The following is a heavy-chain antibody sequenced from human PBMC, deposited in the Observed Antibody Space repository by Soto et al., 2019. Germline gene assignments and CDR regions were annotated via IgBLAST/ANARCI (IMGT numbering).Heavy chain of an antibody. CDR2: ISSATTTI. CDR3: ARGIAAAGPRLDY. V-gene: IGHV3-48*01. CDR1: GFTFSSYS. D-gene: IGHD6-13*01. J-gene: IGHJ4*02. Sequence: EVQLVESGGGLVQPGVSLRLSCAASGFTFSSYSMNWVRQAPGKGLEWVSYISSATTTIYYADSVKGRFTISRDNAKNSLSRQTNSLSADDTAVYYCARGIAAAGPRLDYWGQGTLVTVSS.